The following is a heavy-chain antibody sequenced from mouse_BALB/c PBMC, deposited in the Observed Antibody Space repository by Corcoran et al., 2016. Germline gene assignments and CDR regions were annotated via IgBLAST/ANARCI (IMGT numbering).Heavy chain of an antibody. J-gene: IGHJ2*01. Sequence: QIQLVQSGPELKKPGETVKISCKASGYTFTNYGMNWVKQAPGKGLKWMGWINTYTGEPTYADDFKGRFAFSLETSASTAYLQINNLKNEDTATYFCARFYYDYRDFGYWGQGTTLTVSS. CDR2: INTYTGEP. D-gene: IGHD2-4*01. CDR3: ARFYYDYRDFGY. V-gene: IGHV9-3-1*01. CDR1: GYTFTNYG.